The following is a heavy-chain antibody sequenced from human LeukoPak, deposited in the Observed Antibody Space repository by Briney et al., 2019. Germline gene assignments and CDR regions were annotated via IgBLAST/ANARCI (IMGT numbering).Heavy chain of an antibody. J-gene: IGHJ4*02. D-gene: IGHD6-13*01. CDR3: TTEGLSSSWYGDY. Sequence: NWVRQAPGKGLEWVGRIKSKTDGGTTDYAAPVKGRFTISRDDSKNTLYLQMNSLKTEDTAVYYCTTEGLSSSWYGDYWGQGTLVTVSS. V-gene: IGHV3-15*07. CDR2: IKSKTDGGTT.